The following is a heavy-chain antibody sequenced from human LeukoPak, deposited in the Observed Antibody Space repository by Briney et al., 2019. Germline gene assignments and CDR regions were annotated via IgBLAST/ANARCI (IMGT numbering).Heavy chain of an antibody. V-gene: IGHV3-7*04. CDR2: IKHDGSER. D-gene: IGHD5-12*01. J-gene: IGHJ4*02. Sequence: GGSLGLACSVSGFTFKNYWMSWVRQAPGKGLEWVANIKHDGSERYYVDSVKGRFTISRDNAKDSLFLQMNSLTAEDTALYYCARRKWQIGVGFDFWGQGTVVTVSS. CDR3: ARRKWQIGVGFDF. CDR1: GFTFKNYW.